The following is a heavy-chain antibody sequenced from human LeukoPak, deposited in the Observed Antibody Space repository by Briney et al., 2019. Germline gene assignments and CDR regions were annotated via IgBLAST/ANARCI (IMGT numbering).Heavy chain of an antibody. Sequence: PGGSLRLSCAASGFTFSSYWMTWVRQAPGKGLEWVASLNQDGSEKYYVDSVKGRFTISRDNAKNSLYLQMNSLRAEDTAVYYCARSTDYSYYYMDVWGKGTTVTVSS. CDR1: GFTFSSYW. J-gene: IGHJ6*03. CDR3: ARSTDYSYYYMDV. CDR2: LNQDGSEK. V-gene: IGHV3-7*01. D-gene: IGHD4-17*01.